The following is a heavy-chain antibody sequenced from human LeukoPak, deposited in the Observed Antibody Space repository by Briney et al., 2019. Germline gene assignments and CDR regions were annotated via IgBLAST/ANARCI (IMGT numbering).Heavy chain of an antibody. V-gene: IGHV3-48*03. CDR1: GFTFSNYE. CDR2: ISTSGSTI. CDR3: ARGVGGTYRDAFDI. Sequence: GGSLRLSCAASGFTFSNYEMNWVRQAPGRGLEWVSYISTSGSTIYYTDSLKGRFTISRDNAKNSLYLQMNRLRAEDTAVYYCARGVGGTYRDAFDIWGQGTMVTVSS. D-gene: IGHD3-16*02. J-gene: IGHJ3*02.